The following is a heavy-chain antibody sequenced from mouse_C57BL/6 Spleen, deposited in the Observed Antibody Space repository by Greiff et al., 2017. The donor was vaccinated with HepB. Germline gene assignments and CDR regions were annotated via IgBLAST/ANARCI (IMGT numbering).Heavy chain of an antibody. CDR3: AGANWEYYFDY. Sequence: EVQLQQSGPELVKPGASVKMSCKASGYTFTDYKMHWVKQSHGKSLEWIGYINPNNGGTSYNQKFKGKATLTVNKSSSTAYMELRSLTSEDSAVYYCAGANWEYYFDYWGQGTTLTVSS. CDR1: GYTFTDYK. D-gene: IGHD4-1*01. J-gene: IGHJ2*01. V-gene: IGHV1-22*01. CDR2: INPNNGGT.